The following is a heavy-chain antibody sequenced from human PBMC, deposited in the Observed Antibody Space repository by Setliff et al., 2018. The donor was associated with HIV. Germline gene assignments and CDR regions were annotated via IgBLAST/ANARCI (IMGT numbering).Heavy chain of an antibody. D-gene: IGHD3-16*01. CDR2: ISSSGNTV. CDR3: AKGVKWLDP. CDR1: GFTFSDYE. V-gene: IGHV3-48*03. Sequence: GGSLRLSCTASGFTFSDYEMNWVRQAPGKGLEWVSYISSSGNTVYYADSVKGRFTISRDDSNNTLYLQMHSLRVEDTAAYYCAKGVKWLDPWGQGTPVTVSS. J-gene: IGHJ5*02.